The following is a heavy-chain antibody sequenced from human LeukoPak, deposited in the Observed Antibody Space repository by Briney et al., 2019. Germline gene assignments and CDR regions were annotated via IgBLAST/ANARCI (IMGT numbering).Heavy chain of an antibody. D-gene: IGHD4-23*01. V-gene: IGHV4-59*01. CDR3: ARGGGRNFDY. CDR2: IYYSGST. J-gene: IGHJ4*02. Sequence: SETLSLTCTVSGGSISSYYWSWIRQPPGKGLEWIGYIYYSGSTIYNPSLKSRVTISVDMSKNQFSLKLSSVTAADTALYYCARGGGRNFDYWGQGTLVTVSS. CDR1: GGSISSYY.